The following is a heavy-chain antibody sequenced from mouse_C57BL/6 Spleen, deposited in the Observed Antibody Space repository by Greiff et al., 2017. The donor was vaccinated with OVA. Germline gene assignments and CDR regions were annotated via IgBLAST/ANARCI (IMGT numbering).Heavy chain of an antibody. CDR2: INPSSGYT. J-gene: IGHJ4*01. Sequence: QVQLQQSGAELARPGASVKMSCKASGYTFTSYTMHWVKQRPGQGLEWIGYINPSSGYTKYNQKFKDKATLTADKSSSTADMQLSSLTSEDSAVYYGARGGQHPYAMDYWGQGTSVTVSS. V-gene: IGHV1-4*01. CDR3: ARGGQHPYAMDY. CDR1: GYTFTSYT. D-gene: IGHD3-3*01.